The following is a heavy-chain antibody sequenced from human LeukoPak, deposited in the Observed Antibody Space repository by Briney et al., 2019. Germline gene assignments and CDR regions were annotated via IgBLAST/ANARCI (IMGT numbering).Heavy chain of an antibody. CDR2: IYHSGST. V-gene: IGHV4-4*02. D-gene: IGHD3-10*01. CDR1: GFTFSSYG. J-gene: IGHJ4*02. Sequence: GSLRLSCAASGFTFSSYGMHWVRQPPGKGLEWIGEIYHSGSTNYNPSLKSRVTISVDKSKNQFSLKLSSVTAADTAVYYCARDRGMVRGVPRFDYWGQGTLVTVSS. CDR3: ARDRGMVRGVPRFDY.